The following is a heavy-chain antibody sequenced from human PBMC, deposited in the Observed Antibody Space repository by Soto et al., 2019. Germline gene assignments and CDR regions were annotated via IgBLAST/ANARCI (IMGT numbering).Heavy chain of an antibody. CDR1: GGTFSSYP. D-gene: IGHD4-17*01. J-gene: IGHJ4*02. CDR2: IIPILGIA. CDR3: ARTTETTPFDY. V-gene: IGHV1-69*02. Sequence: QVQLVQSGAEVKKPGSSVKVSCKASGGTFSSYPISWVRQAPGQGLEWMGRIIPILGIANYAQKFQGRVTITADKSTSTAYMELSSLRAEDTAVYYCARTTETTPFDYWGQGTLVTVSS.